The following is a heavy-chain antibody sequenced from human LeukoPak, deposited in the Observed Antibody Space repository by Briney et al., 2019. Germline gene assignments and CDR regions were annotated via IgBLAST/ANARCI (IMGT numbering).Heavy chain of an antibody. J-gene: IGHJ1*01. CDR3: ARAPSEIGGYYPEYFRH. Sequence: TGGPLRLSCAASGFTFSSYWMHWVRQAPGKGLVWVSRIKSDGSTNYADSVKGRFTISRDNAKNTVSLQMNSLRAEDTGVYYRARAPSEIGGYYPEYFRHWGQGTLVTVSS. D-gene: IGHD3-22*01. CDR2: IKSDGST. V-gene: IGHV3-74*01. CDR1: GFTFSSYW.